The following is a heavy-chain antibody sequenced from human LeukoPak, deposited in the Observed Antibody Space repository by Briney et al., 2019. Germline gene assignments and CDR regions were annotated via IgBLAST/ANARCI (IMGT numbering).Heavy chain of an antibody. V-gene: IGHV4-39*01. CDR3: ARTLRPPTITMIVVYDAFDI. CDR1: GGSISSSSYY. D-gene: IGHD3-22*01. Sequence: SETLSLTCTVSGGSISSSSYYWGWIRQPPGKGLEWIGSIYYSGSTYSNPSLKSRVTISVDTSNKQFSLKMSSVTAADTAVYYCARTLRPPTITMIVVYDAFDIWGQGTMVTVSS. CDR2: IYYSGST. J-gene: IGHJ3*02.